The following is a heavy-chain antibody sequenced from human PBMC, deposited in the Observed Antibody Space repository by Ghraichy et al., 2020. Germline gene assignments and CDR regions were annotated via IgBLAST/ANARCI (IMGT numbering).Heavy chain of an antibody. CDR1: GYSFTSYW. V-gene: IGHV5-51*01. J-gene: IGHJ6*02. CDR3: ARGEIAARPRKVNPSAGMDV. CDR2: IYPGDSDT. D-gene: IGHD6-6*01. Sequence: GESLNISCKGSGYSFTSYWIGWVRQMPGKGLEWMGIIYPGDSDTRYSPSFQGQVTISADKSISTAYLQWSSLKASDTAMYYCARGEIAARPRKVNPSAGMDVWGQGTTVTVSS.